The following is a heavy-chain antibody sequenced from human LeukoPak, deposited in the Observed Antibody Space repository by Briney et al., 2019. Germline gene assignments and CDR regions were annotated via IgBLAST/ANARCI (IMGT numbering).Heavy chain of an antibody. CDR2: ITISGRTA. J-gene: IGHJ4*02. V-gene: IGHV3-23*01. Sequence: PGGSLRLSCLASGFTFSNYAMSWVRQAPGKGLEWVSGITISGRTAYYADSVKGRFTISRDNFKNTLYLQMDRLRVEDTAVYYCTKGGWFDNWGQGTLVTVSS. CDR1: GFTFSNYA. D-gene: IGHD6-19*01. CDR3: TKGGWFDN.